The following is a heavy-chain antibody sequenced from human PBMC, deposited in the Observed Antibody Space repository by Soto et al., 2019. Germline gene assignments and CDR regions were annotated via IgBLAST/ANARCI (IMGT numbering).Heavy chain of an antibody. J-gene: IGHJ6*02. CDR2: ISGYDGHT. V-gene: IGHV1-18*01. CDR3: ATEGDMLYYYYGLAV. CDR1: GYTFTTYG. D-gene: IGHD3-16*01. Sequence: QVQLVQSGAEVRKPGASVKVSCKASGYTFTTYGISWVRQAPGQGLERMGWISGYDGHTKYAQKFQGRIIITTDTSTSTVYMDLRSLRSDDTAVYYCATEGDMLYYYYGLAVWGQGTTVTVSS.